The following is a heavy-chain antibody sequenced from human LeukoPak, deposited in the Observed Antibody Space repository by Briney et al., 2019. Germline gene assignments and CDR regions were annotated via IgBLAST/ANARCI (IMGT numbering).Heavy chain of an antibody. Sequence: GGSLRLSCVASGFTFSTYTFNWVRQAPGKGLEWLSYISSGGLTIFYADSVKGRFTISRDNTKNAIYLNMTNLRAEDTAVYYCARDFDYGDYIDFWGQGTLVAVSS. CDR3: ARDFDYGDYIDF. J-gene: IGHJ4*02. D-gene: IGHD4/OR15-4a*01. V-gene: IGHV3-48*04. CDR1: GFTFSTYT. CDR2: ISSGGLTI.